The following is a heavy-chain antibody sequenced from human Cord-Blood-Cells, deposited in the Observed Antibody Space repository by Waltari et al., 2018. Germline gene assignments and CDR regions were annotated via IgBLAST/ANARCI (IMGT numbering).Heavy chain of an antibody. D-gene: IGHD3-22*01. CDR2: INPNSGGT. J-gene: IGHJ5*02. Sequence: QVQLVQSGAEVKKPGASVKVSCKASGYTFTGYYMHWVRQAPGQGLEWMGWINPNSGGTNYAQKVQGRVTMTRDTSISTAYMELSRLRSDDTAVYYCARGRYYDSTPNWFDPWGQGTLVTVSS. CDR1: GYTFTGYY. CDR3: ARGRYYDSTPNWFDP. V-gene: IGHV1-2*02.